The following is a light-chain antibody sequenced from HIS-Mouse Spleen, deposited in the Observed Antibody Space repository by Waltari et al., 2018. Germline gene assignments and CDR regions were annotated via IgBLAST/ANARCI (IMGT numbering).Light chain of an antibody. V-gene: IGLV2-14*02. J-gene: IGLJ3*02. Sequence: QSALTQPASVSGSPGQSITIPCTGTSSDVGSYNLVSWYQQHPGKAPKLMIYEGSKRPSGVSNRFSGSKSGNTASLTISGLQAEDEADYYCSSYTSSSTRVFGGGTKLTVL. CDR3: SSYTSSSTRV. CDR2: EGS. CDR1: SSDVGSYNL.